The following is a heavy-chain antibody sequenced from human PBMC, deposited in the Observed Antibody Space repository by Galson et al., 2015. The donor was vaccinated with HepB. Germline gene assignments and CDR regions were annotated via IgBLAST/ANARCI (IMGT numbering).Heavy chain of an antibody. CDR3: ARDSPSYGSESYYLGEKPDAFDI. CDR2: ISAYNGNT. V-gene: IGHV1-18*04. J-gene: IGHJ3*02. Sequence: SCKASGYTFTSYGISWVRQAPGQGLEWMGWISAYNGNTNYAQKLQGRVTMTTDTSTSTAYMELRSLRSDDTAVYYCARDSPSYGSESYYLGEKPDAFDIWGQGTMVTVSS. CDR1: GYTFTSYG. D-gene: IGHD3-10*01.